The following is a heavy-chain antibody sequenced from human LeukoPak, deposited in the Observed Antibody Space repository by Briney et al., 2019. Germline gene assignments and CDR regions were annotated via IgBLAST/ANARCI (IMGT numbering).Heavy chain of an antibody. J-gene: IGHJ4*02. CDR3: ARGRKIVVVMGGFFDY. CDR2: IKQDGSEK. CDR1: GFIFSSYW. D-gene: IGHD3-22*01. Sequence: PGGSLRLSCAASGFIFSSYWMSWVRQAPGKGLEWVANIKQDGSEKYYVDSVKGRFTISRNNAKNSLYLQMDSLRVEDTAVYYCARGRKIVVVMGGFFDYWGQGPLVTVSS. V-gene: IGHV3-7*03.